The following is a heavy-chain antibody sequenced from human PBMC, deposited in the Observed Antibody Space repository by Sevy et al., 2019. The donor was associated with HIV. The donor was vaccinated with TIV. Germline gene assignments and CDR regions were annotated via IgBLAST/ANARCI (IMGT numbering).Heavy chain of an antibody. Sequence: SETLSLTCTVSGESMKTGSYYWTWIRQPAGKGLEWIGRIYNNGNTNYSPSLKSRLTMSVDTSKNQFSVRLSSVTATDTAVYYCARGYYDAWTGPIDYYYGRGVWGQGTTVTVSS. J-gene: IGHJ6*02. CDR2: IYNNGNT. CDR3: ARGYYDAWTGPIDYYYGRGV. V-gene: IGHV4-61*02. CDR1: GESMKTGSYY. D-gene: IGHD3-3*01.